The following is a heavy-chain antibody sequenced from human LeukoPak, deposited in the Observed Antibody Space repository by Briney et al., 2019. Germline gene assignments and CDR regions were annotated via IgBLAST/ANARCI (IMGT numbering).Heavy chain of an antibody. CDR3: ARGSWFGDLLYAQLAYYLDY. CDR2: INPHSGGT. J-gene: IGHJ4*02. Sequence: ASVKVSCKASGYTFIDYYIHWVRQAPGQGLEWMGWINPHSGGTNYAQNFQDRVTMTRDTSISTAYMDLSRLRSDDTAVYDCARGSWFGDLLYAQLAYYLDYWGQGTLVTVSS. D-gene: IGHD3-10*01. CDR1: GYTFIDYY. V-gene: IGHV1-2*02.